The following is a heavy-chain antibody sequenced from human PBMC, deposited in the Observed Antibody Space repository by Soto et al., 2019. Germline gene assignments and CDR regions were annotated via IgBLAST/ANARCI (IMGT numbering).Heavy chain of an antibody. V-gene: IGHV3-21*06. J-gene: IGHJ4*02. CDR3: ARESEDLTSNFDY. CDR1: GFTFTRYS. CDR2: IISTTNYI. Sequence: EVQLVESGGGLVKPGGSLRLSCAASGFTFTRYSMNWVRQAPGKGLEWVSSIISTTNYIYYGASMKGRFTISRDNAKNSLYLEMNSLRAEDTAVYYCARESEDLTSNFDYWGQGTLVTVSS.